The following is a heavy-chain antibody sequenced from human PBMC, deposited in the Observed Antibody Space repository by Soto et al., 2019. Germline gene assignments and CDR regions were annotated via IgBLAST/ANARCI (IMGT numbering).Heavy chain of an antibody. Sequence: SETPSLTCTVSGGSFSSSSYDWGWVRQPPGKGLEWIGSVYYSGSTYYNPSLESRVTISVDKSKNQFSLKLMSLSAADTAVYYCGRLEGLATISYYFDYWGQGALVTVSS. CDR1: GGSFSSSSYD. CDR3: GRLEGLATISYYFDY. CDR2: VYYSGST. J-gene: IGHJ4*02. V-gene: IGHV4-39*01. D-gene: IGHD3-9*01.